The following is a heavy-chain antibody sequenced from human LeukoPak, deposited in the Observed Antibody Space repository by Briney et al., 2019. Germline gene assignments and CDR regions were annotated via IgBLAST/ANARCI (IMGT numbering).Heavy chain of an antibody. CDR1: GYSFTSYW. J-gene: IGHJ5*02. CDR2: IYPGDSDT. CDR3: ARSYSYGSGSYRFDP. V-gene: IGHV5-51*01. Sequence: GESLKISCKGSGYSFTSYWIGWVRQMPGKGLEWMGIIYPGDSDTRYSPSFQGQVTISADKSISTAYLQWSSLKASDTAMYYCARSYSYGSGSYRFDPWGQGTLVTVSP. D-gene: IGHD3-10*01.